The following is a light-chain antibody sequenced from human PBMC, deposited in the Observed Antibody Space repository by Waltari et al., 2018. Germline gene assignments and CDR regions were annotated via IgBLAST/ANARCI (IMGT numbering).Light chain of an antibody. CDR1: SSDVGYYNR. J-gene: IGLJ3*02. CDR2: EVT. CDR3: SSYTTSNTFV. Sequence: QSALTQPPSVSGSPGQSVTISCTGTSSDVGYYNRVSWYKQSPGPAPKVVICEVTFRPSGAPARFSAARSGNTAALTISGLQAEDEADYYCSSYTTSNTFVFGGGTKLTVL. V-gene: IGLV2-18*02.